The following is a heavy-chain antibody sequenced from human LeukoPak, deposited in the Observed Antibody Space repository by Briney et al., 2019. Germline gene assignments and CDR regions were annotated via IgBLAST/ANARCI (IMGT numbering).Heavy chain of an antibody. D-gene: IGHD2-8*01. J-gene: IGHJ4*02. Sequence: PGGSLRLSCAASGFTFSSYAMSWVRQAPGKGLEWVSAVSATGGSTYYADSVKGRFTISRDNSKNTLFLQMNSLRAEDTAVYYCAADAYEPRGWGQGTLVTVSS. CDR2: VSATGGST. CDR1: GFTFSSYA. V-gene: IGHV3-23*01. CDR3: AADAYEPRG.